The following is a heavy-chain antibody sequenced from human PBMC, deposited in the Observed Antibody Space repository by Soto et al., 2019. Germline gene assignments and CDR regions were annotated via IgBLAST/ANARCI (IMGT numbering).Heavy chain of an antibody. CDR1: GGSVSSATYY. D-gene: IGHD3-9*01. J-gene: IGHJ6*02. CDR2: VYYSGTP. V-gene: IGHV4-61*01. CDR3: ARDLYLRTGPWGMDV. Sequence: QVQLQESGPGLVKPSETLSLTCTVSGGSVSSATYYWNWIRQPPGKGLEWIGSVYYSGTPNYNPSLKCRVTISMDTSYNRLSLKLRSVTAADTAVYYCARDLYLRTGPWGMDVWGQGTTVTVSS.